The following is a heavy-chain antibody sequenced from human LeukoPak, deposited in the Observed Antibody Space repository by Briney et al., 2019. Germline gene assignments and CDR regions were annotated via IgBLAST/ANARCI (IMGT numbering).Heavy chain of an antibody. CDR1: GFTFSSYG. D-gene: IGHD2-2*01. V-gene: IGHV3-30*02. Sequence: PGGSLRLSCAASGFTFSSYGMHWVRQAPGKGLEWVAFIRYDGSNKYYADSVKGRFTISRDNSKNTLYLQMNSLRAEDTAVYYCAKRSHNCSSTSCYRGDWGQGTLVTVSS. CDR2: IRYDGSNK. J-gene: IGHJ4*02. CDR3: AKRSHNCSSTSCYRGD.